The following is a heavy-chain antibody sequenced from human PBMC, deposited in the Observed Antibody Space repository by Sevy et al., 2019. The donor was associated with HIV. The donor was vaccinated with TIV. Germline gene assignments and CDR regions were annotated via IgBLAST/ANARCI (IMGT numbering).Heavy chain of an antibody. CDR3: AREGGGGSSPGFDY. Sequence: GGSLRLSCAASGFXFSSYGMHWVRQAPGKGLEWVAVIWYDGSNKYYADSVKGRFTISRDKSKNTLSLQMTSLRVEDTAVYYCAREGGGGSSPGFDYWGQGTLVTVSS. CDR1: GFXFSSYG. CDR2: IWYDGSNK. V-gene: IGHV3-33*01. J-gene: IGHJ4*02. D-gene: IGHD6-13*01.